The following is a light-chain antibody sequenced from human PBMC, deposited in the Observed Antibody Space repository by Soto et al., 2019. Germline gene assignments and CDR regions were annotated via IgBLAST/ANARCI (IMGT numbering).Light chain of an antibody. CDR2: DVS. CDR1: SSDVGGYDH. Sequence: QSVLTQPASVSGSPGQSITISCTGTSSDVGGYDHVSWYQLHPGKAPKLMISDVSKRPSGVPDRFSGSKSGNTASLTISGLQAEDEADYYCCSYAGSYPYVFGSGTKVTVL. CDR3: CSYAGSYPYV. J-gene: IGLJ1*01. V-gene: IGLV2-11*01.